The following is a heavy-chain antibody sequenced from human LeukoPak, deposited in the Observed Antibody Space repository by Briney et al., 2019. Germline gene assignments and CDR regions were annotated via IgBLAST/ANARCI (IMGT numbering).Heavy chain of an antibody. CDR1: GFTFISYA. V-gene: IGHV3-30*04. J-gene: IGHJ3*02. D-gene: IGHD6-13*01. CDR2: ISFHGTDT. Sequence: GTSLRLSCAASGFTFISYAIHWVRQAPGKGLEWVAVISFHGTDTFYADSVKGRFTISRDNSKNTLYLQMSSLRGDDTAVYYCAGSWSPYDAFDIWGQGTMVTVSS. CDR3: AGSWSPYDAFDI.